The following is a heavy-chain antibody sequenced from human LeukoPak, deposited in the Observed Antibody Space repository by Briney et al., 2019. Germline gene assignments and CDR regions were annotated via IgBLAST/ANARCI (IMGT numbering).Heavy chain of an antibody. J-gene: IGHJ4*02. CDR2: IIPIFGTA. D-gene: IGHD3-22*01. CDR1: GGTFSSYP. V-gene: IGHV1-69*05. CDR3: ARADRSGYLTPFDY. Sequence: SSVKVSCKASGGTFSSYPISWVRQAPGQGLEWMGGIIPIFGTANYAQKFQGRVTITTDESTSTAYMELNSLRSEDTAVYYCARADRSGYLTPFDYWGQGTLVTVSS.